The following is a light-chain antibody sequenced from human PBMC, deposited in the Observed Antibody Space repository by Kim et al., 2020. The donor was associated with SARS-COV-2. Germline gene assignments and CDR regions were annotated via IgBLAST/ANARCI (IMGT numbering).Light chain of an antibody. CDR2: SNN. J-gene: IGLJ1*01. Sequence: QLVLTQPPSASGTPGQRVTISCSGSYSNIGSFIVNWYQKVPGRAPKLLVKSNNQRPSGVPDRFSGSKSGTSASLAISGLQSEDEAEYYCAAWDDSLNGYVFGPGTKVTVL. CDR1: YSNIGSFI. CDR3: AAWDDSLNGYV. V-gene: IGLV1-44*01.